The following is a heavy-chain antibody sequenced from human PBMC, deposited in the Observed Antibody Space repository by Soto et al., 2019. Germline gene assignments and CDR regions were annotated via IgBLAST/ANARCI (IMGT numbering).Heavy chain of an antibody. V-gene: IGHV4-34*01. Sequence: QVQLQQWGAGLLKPSETLSLTCAVYGGSFSGYYWSWIRQPPGKGLEWIGEINHSGSTNYNPSLKSRVTISVDTSKNQFSLKLSSVTAADTAVYYWARAQYCSGGSCYLGNNWFDPWGQGTLVTVSS. J-gene: IGHJ5*02. CDR3: ARAQYCSGGSCYLGNNWFDP. CDR1: GGSFSGYY. CDR2: INHSGST. D-gene: IGHD2-15*01.